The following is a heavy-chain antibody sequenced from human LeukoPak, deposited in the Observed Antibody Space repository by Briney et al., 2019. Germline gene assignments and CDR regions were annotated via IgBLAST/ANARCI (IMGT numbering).Heavy chain of an antibody. V-gene: IGHV1-18*01. J-gene: IGHJ4*02. Sequence: ASVKVSCKASGYTFTSYGISWVRQAPGQGLEWMGWISAYNGNTNYAQKLQGRVTMTTDTSTSTAYMELRSLRSDDTAVYYCERASYDILTGYKTDDYWGQGTLVTVSS. CDR2: ISAYNGNT. CDR3: ERASYDILTGYKTDDY. D-gene: IGHD3-9*01. CDR1: GYTFTSYG.